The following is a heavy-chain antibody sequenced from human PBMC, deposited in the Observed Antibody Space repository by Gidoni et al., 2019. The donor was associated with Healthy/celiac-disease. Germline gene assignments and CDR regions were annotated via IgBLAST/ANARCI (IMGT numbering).Heavy chain of an antibody. J-gene: IGHJ5*02. V-gene: IGHV4-39*07. Sequence: QLQLQVSGPGLVKPSETPSFTCTVSGGSLSSTSYYWGGLRQPPGKGLAWIGSIYDSGSTYYNPALKSRVTISVDTSKNQCSLKLSSVTAADTAVYYCARDGLTVVVVAATYNGFDPWGQGTLVTVSS. D-gene: IGHD2-15*01. CDR3: ARDGLTVVVVAATYNGFDP. CDR1: GGSLSSTSYY. CDR2: IYDSGST.